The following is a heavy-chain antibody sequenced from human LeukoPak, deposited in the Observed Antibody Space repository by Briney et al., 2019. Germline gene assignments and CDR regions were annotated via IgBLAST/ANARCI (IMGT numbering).Heavy chain of an antibody. D-gene: IGHD6-19*01. CDR1: GFTFSSYG. Sequence: PGGSLRLSCAASGFTFSSYGMHWVRQAPGKGLEWVAFIRYDGSNKYYADSVKGRFTISRDNSKNTLYLQMNSLRAEDTAVYYCAKVKQRLATGPTGDYFDYWGQGTLVTVSS. J-gene: IGHJ4*02. V-gene: IGHV3-30*02. CDR3: AKVKQRLATGPTGDYFDY. CDR2: IRYDGSNK.